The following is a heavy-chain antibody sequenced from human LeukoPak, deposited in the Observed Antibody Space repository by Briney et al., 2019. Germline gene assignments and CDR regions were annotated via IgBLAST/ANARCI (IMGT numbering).Heavy chain of an antibody. CDR3: ARVRDRMTGYKFDY. Sequence: ASVKVSCKASGYTFAGYYIHWVRRAPGQGLEWLGWINPNSTTTHYEQKFQGRVTMTRDTSISTAYMELRRLRSDDTAMYYCARVRDRMTGYKFDYWGQGTLVTVSS. V-gene: IGHV1-2*02. D-gene: IGHD5-18*01. CDR2: INPNSTTT. CDR1: GYTFAGYY. J-gene: IGHJ4*02.